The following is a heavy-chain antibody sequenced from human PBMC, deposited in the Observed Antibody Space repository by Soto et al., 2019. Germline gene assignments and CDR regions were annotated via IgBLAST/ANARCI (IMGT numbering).Heavy chain of an antibody. CDR2: ISYDGSNK. CDR1: GFTFSSYA. CDR3: ARSDIVVVPAAYLRIHGMDV. D-gene: IGHD2-2*01. V-gene: IGHV3-30-3*01. Sequence: GGSLRLSCAASGFTFSSYAMHWVRQAPGKGLEWVAVISYDGSNKYYADSVKGRFTISRDNSKNTLYLQMNSLRAEDTAVYYCARSDIVVVPAAYLRIHGMDVWGQGTTVTVSS. J-gene: IGHJ6*02.